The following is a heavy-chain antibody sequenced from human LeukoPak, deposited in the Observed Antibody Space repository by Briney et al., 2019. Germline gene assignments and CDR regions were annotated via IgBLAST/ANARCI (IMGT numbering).Heavy chain of an antibody. J-gene: IGHJ6*03. Sequence: PGGSLRLSCAASGFIFNAFEMDWVRQAPGKGLEWVASISTSSSFIKYGDSVKGRFTISRDNANNSLSLQMHSLKVEDTAVYYCVREGGPYSHYSYMDVGGKGTPVAVSS. CDR1: GFIFNAFE. CDR2: ISTSSSFI. V-gene: IGHV3-21*01. CDR3: VREGGPYSHYSYMDV. D-gene: IGHD3-16*01.